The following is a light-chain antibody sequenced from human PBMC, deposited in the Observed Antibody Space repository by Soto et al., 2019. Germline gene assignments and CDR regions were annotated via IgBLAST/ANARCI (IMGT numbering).Light chain of an antibody. V-gene: IGKV3-20*01. CDR2: GAT. CDR3: QQYVTSPAIT. J-gene: IGKJ5*01. Sequence: EIVLTQSPGTLSLSPGERATLSCWAREGVSDYLAWYQQKPGLAPRLLIHGATKRTSGTPDGFSGTGSGTAFTLAISRLEPEDFAVYYCQQYVTSPAITFGQGTRLEIK. CDR1: EGVSDY.